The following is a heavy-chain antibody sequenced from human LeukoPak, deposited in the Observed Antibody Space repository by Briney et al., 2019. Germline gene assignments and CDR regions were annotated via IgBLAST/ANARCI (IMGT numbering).Heavy chain of an antibody. CDR2: ISSSGSTI. CDR3: GGGGGGGGGDYFDY. D-gene: IGHD3-16*01. Sequence: PGGSLRLSCAASGFTFSSYEMNWVRQAPGKGLEWVSYISSSGSTIYYADSVKGRFTISRDNAKNSLYLQMNSLRAEDTAVYYGGGGGGGGGGDYFDYWGQGTLVTVSS. CDR1: GFTFSSYE. V-gene: IGHV3-48*03. J-gene: IGHJ4*02.